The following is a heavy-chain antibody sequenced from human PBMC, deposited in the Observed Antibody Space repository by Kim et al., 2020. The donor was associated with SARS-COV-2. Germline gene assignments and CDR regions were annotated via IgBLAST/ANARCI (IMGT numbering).Heavy chain of an antibody. CDR1: DYTLSNYG. V-gene: IGHV1-18*01. D-gene: IGHD3-10*01. J-gene: IGHJ4*02. Sequence: ASVKVSCKAADYTLSNYGISWVRQAPGRGLEWMGWISFHNGNTHYAQKLQGRVTMTADTSTSTAYMELRSLRSDDTAVYYCAREQAAPTYYYGSGSYYPPFDFWSQGTLVTVFS. CDR3: AREQAAPTYYYGSGSYYPPFDF. CDR2: ISFHNGNT.